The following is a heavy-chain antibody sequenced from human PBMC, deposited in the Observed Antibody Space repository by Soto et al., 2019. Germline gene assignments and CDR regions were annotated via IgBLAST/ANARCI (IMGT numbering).Heavy chain of an antibody. J-gene: IGHJ6*02. CDR3: ARALVTGTEYYYYGMDV. CDR1: GGSISSGDYY. D-gene: IGHD1-7*01. Sequence: TSETLSLTCTVSGGSISSGDYYWSWIRQPPGKGLEWIGYIYYSGSTYYNPSLKSRVTISVDTSKNQFSLKLSSVTAADTAVYYCARALVTGTEYYYYGMDVWGQGTTVTVSS. V-gene: IGHV4-30-4*01. CDR2: IYYSGST.